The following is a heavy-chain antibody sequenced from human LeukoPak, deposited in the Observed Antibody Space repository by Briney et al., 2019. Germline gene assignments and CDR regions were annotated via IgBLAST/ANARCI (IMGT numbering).Heavy chain of an antibody. D-gene: IGHD2-2*01. CDR2: ISAYNGNT. Sequence: ASVKVSCKASGYTFTIYGISWVRQAPGQGLEWMGWISAYNGNTNYAQKLQGRVTMTTDTSTSTAYMELRSLRSDDTAVYYCARGLVYCSSTSCNPTHFDYWGQGTLVTVSS. CDR1: GYTFTIYG. J-gene: IGHJ4*02. CDR3: ARGLVYCSSTSCNPTHFDY. V-gene: IGHV1-18*01.